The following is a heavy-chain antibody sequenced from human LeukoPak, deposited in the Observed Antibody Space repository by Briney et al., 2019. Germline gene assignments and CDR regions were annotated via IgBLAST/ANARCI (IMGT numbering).Heavy chain of an antibody. CDR1: GFIFSNFN. J-gene: IGHJ4*02. V-gene: IGHV3-21*01. D-gene: IGHD1-1*01. CDR2: ISSTGNYI. CDR3: ARVSTGPV. Sequence: GGSLRLSCVGSGFIFSNFNMNWVRQAPGKGLEWVSSISSTGNYIHYANSVKGRFTISRDNAQKPLYLQMNSLRVEDSAVYYCARVSTGPVWGQGTLVTVSS.